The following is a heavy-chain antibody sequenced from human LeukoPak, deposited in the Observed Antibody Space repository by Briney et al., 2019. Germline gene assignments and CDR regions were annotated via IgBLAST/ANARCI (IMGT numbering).Heavy chain of an antibody. CDR1: GFTFSSYA. J-gene: IGHJ4*02. V-gene: IGHV3-23*01. CDR2: ISGSGGST. D-gene: IGHD1-26*01. Sequence: GGSLRLSCAASGFTFSSYAMSWVRQAPGKGLEWVSAISGSGGSTYNADSVKGRFTISRDNSKNTLYLQMNSLRAEDTAVYYCARHQMGANTFDYWGQGTLVTVSS. CDR3: ARHQMGANTFDY.